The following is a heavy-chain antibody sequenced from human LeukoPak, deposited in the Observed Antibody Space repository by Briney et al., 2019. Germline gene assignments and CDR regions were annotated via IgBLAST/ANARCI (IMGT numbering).Heavy chain of an antibody. CDR1: GYTFTAYY. V-gene: IGHV1-18*04. J-gene: IGHJ4*02. D-gene: IGHD1-26*01. Sequence: ASVKVSCKASGYTFTAYYIHWLRQAPGQGLEWMGWISAYNGNTNYAQKLQGRITMTTDTSTSTAYMELRSLRSDDTAVYYCARGGSYYVYYLDYWGQGTLVTVSS. CDR3: ARGGSYYVYYLDY. CDR2: ISAYNGNT.